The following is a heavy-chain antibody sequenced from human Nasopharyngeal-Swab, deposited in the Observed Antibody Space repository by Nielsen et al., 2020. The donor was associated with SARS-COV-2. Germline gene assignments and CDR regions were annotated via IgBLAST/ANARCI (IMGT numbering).Heavy chain of an antibody. J-gene: IGHJ6*02. CDR2: ISHYGST. CDR3: ARFNIAARFIYYYYGMDV. V-gene: IGHV4-34*01. D-gene: IGHD6-6*01. Sequence: SETLSLTCAVYGGSFSGHYWSWIRQPPGKGLEWIGEISHYGSTNYNPSLKSRVTISVDTSKNQFSLKLSSVTAADTAVYYCARFNIAARFIYYYYGMDVWGQGTTVTVSS. CDR1: GGSFSGHY.